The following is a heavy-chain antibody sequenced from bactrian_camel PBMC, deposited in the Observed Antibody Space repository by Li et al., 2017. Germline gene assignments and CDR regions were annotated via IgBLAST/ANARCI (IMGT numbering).Heavy chain of an antibody. CDR1: GYSYSSYF. V-gene: IGHV3S67*01. Sequence: DVQLVESGGGSVQAGGSLRLSCVTSGYSYSSYFMAWFRQVPGKEREGVAAIGKRGTTNYTDSVKGRFTISKDNAKNILYLQMNSLEPEDAAMYYCAVGLGGPGFRESLPVAYYTYWGQGTQVTVS. CDR2: IGKRGTT. CDR3: AVGLGGPGFRESLPVAYYTY. D-gene: IGHD2*01. J-gene: IGHJ4*01.